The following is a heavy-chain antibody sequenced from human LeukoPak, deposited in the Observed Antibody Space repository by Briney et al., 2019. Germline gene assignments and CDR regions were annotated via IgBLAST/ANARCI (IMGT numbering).Heavy chain of an antibody. D-gene: IGHD2-15*01. J-gene: IGHJ3*02. Sequence: HPGGSLRLSCAASGFTYSSYGMHWVRQGPGKGLEWVAVISYDGSNKYYADSVKGRFTISRQNAKNSLFLQMSSLRAEDTAVYYCARHRSGGSQDDAFDIWGQGTLVTVSS. CDR1: GFTYSSYG. V-gene: IGHV3-30*03. CDR2: ISYDGSNK. CDR3: ARHRSGGSQDDAFDI.